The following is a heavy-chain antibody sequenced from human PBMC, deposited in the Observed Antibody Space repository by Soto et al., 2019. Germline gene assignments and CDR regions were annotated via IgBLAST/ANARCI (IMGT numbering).Heavy chain of an antibody. CDR2: IDWADDK. CDR3: AHSTNYDFWSGYYINWFDP. CDR1: GFSLSTTGMC. Sequence: SGPTLVNPTQTLTLTCTFSGFSLSTTGMCVSWIRQPPGKALEWLALIDWADDKRYSPSLKSRLTITKDTSKNQVVLTMTNMDPVDTATYYCAHSTNYDFWSGYYINWFDPWGQGALVTVSS. V-gene: IGHV2-5*08. J-gene: IGHJ5*02. D-gene: IGHD3-3*01.